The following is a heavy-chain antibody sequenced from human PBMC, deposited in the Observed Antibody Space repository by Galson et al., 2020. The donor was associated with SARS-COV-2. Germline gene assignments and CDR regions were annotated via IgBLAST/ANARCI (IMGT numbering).Heavy chain of an antibody. V-gene: IGHV3-33*03. CDR1: GLTFGNHA. Sequence: QAGGSLRLSCAASGLTFGNHAMHWVRQAPGKGLDWVAVIWYDGSEQYYAHSVRGRFAVSRDNSRNTLFLQMNSLRVEDTAVYHCMTRGATADYSFRLYGWGQGTEVVVSS. CDR3: MTRGATADYSFRLYG. J-gene: IGHJ3*01. CDR2: IWYDGSEQ. D-gene: IGHD6-13*01.